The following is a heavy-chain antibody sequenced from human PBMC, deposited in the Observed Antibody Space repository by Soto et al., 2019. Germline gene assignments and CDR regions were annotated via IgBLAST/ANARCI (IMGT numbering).Heavy chain of an antibody. V-gene: IGHV3-7*05. D-gene: IGHD3-10*01. CDR2: IKQDGGER. Sequence: GGSLRLSCVVSGFTFRNYWMSWVRQAPGKGLEWVANIKQDGGERVYVDSVKGRFTISRDNAENLLSLQMNSLRAEDAAVYYCARDPYNHGDYGYGMDVWGQGTTVTVSS. CDR3: ARDPYNHGDYGYGMDV. J-gene: IGHJ6*02. CDR1: GFTFRNYW.